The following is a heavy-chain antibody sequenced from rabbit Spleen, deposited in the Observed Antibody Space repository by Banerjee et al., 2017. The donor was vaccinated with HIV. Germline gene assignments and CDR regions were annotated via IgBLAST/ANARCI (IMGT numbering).Heavy chain of an antibody. D-gene: IGHD5-1*01. V-gene: IGHV1S45*01. Sequence: QERLEESGGGLVKPEGSLPLTCTASGFSFSNSYWMCWVRQAPGKGLEWIACIYVGDSGVAYYATWAKGRITISKTSSTTVTLQMTSLTAADTATYFCARGDGAYGIYGFNLWGQGTLVTVS. CDR3: ARGDGAYGIYGFNL. CDR1: GFSFSNSYW. J-gene: IGHJ4*01. CDR2: IYVGDSGVA.